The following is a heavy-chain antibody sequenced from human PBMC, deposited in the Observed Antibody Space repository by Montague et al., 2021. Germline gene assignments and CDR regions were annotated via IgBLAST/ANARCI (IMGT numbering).Heavy chain of an antibody. D-gene: IGHD2-8*01. Sequence: CAISGDSVSSTTTAWHWNRQSPSRGLEWLGRTYYRSRWYFDYAPSVKSRITIQPDTATNQFSLQVNSVTPEDTAVYFCARDHGLINAWAYWGQGILVTVSS. CDR3: ARDHGLINAWAY. J-gene: IGHJ4*02. CDR1: GDSVSSTTTA. V-gene: IGHV6-1*01. CDR2: TYYRSRWYF.